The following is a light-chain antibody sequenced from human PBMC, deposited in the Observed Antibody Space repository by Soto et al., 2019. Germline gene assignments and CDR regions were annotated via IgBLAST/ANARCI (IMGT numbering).Light chain of an antibody. CDR3: SSYTSSSAPHVV. CDR1: SGDVGAYDR. V-gene: IGLV2-14*01. Sequence: QSALTQPRSVSGSPGQSVTISCTGTSGDVGAYDRVSWYQHHPTKAPKLIIYEVTNRPSGVSYRFSGSKSGNTASLIISGLQAEDEADYYCSSYTSSSAPHVVFGGGTKLTVL. CDR2: EVT. J-gene: IGLJ2*01.